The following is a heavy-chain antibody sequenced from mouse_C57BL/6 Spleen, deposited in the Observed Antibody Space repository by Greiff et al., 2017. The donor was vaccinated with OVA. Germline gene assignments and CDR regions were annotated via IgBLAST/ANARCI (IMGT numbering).Heavy chain of an antibody. V-gene: IGHV1-15*01. D-gene: IGHD2-1*01. Sequence: QVQLQQSGAELVRPGASVTLSCKASGYTFTDYEMHWVKQTPVHGLEWIGAIDPETGGTAYNQKFKGKAILTADKSSSTAYMELRSLTSEDSAVYYCTSRTLLLLRAMDYWGQGTSVTVSS. CDR3: TSRTLLLLRAMDY. CDR2: IDPETGGT. CDR1: GYTFTDYE. J-gene: IGHJ4*01.